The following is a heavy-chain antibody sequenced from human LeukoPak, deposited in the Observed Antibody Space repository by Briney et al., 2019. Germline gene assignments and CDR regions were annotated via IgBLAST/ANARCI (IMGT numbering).Heavy chain of an antibody. CDR1: GFTFSSYS. CDR3: ARGLYCSSTSCYPHFDY. Sequence: GGSLRLSCAASGFTFSSYSMNWVRQAPGKGLEWVSSISSSSSYIYYADSVKGRFTISRDNAKNSLCLQMNSLRAEDTAVYYCARGLYCSSTSCYPHFDYWGQGTLVTVSS. V-gene: IGHV3-21*01. J-gene: IGHJ4*02. D-gene: IGHD2-2*01. CDR2: ISSSSSYI.